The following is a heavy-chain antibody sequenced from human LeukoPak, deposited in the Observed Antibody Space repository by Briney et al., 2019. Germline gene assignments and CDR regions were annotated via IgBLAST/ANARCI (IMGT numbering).Heavy chain of an antibody. CDR1: GFTFSSYG. CDR3: ARRSAARDAFDI. V-gene: IGHV3-23*01. Sequence: GGSLRLSCAASGFTFSSYGMSWVRQAPGKGLEWVSAISGSGGSTYYADSVKGRFTISRDNSKNTLYLQMNSPRAEDTAVYYCARRSAARDAFDIWGQGTMVTVSS. D-gene: IGHD6-6*01. CDR2: ISGSGGST. J-gene: IGHJ3*02.